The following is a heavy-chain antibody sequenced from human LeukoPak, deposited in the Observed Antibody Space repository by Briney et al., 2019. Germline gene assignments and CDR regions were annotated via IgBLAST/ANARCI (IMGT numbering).Heavy chain of an antibody. J-gene: IGHJ4*02. CDR1: GYTFTSYD. V-gene: IGHV1-8*03. CDR2: VNPNSGNT. Sequence: ASVKVSCKASGYTFTSYDINWVRQAPGQGLEWVGWVNPNSGNTGYAQKFQGRVTITRNTSRGTAYMELSSLRSEDTVVYYCARIGGSSFYYFDYWGQGTLVTVSS. CDR3: ARIGGSSFYYFDY. D-gene: IGHD2-2*01.